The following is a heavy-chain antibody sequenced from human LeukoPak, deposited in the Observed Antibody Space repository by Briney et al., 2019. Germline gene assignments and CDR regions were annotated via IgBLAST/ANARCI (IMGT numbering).Heavy chain of an antibody. CDR1: GYTFTGYY. CDR3: ARSKVGPTSTFDY. CDR2: INPNSGGT. D-gene: IGHD1-26*01. Sequence: ASVKVSCKASGYTFTGYYMHWVRQAPGQGLEWMGWINPNSGGTNYAQKFQGRGTMTRDTSISTAYMELSRLRSDDTAVYYCARSKVGPTSTFDYWGQGTLVTVSS. J-gene: IGHJ4*02. V-gene: IGHV1-2*02.